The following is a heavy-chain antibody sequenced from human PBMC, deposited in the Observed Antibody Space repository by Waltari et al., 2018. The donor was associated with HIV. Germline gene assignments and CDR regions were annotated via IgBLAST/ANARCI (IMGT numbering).Heavy chain of an antibody. CDR1: GYTFTNYW. J-gene: IGHJ3*02. CDR2: IYPFDSDT. CDR3: ARLFYYDTTGYINNAFDI. D-gene: IGHD3-22*01. Sequence: EVQLVQSGAEGRKSGESLKISCKASGYTFTNYWIAWVRQMSGEGLEWMGIIYPFDSDTRYNPSFEGQITISVDKSLATAYLEWNNLNASDAAIYYCARLFYYDTTGYINNAFDIWGQGTEVSVS. V-gene: IGHV5-51*03.